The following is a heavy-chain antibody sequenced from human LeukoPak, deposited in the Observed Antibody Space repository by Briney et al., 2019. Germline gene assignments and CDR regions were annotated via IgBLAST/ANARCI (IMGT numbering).Heavy chain of an antibody. CDR3: VKDPRDTYGTNWFVS. CDR1: GFRFGNYA. CDR2: ISGTGGAT. J-gene: IGHJ5*01. Sequence: GGSLRLSCVASGFRFGNYAMSWVRQAPGKGLQWVSQISGTGGATWYAGFARDRFTISRDNSKKTLYLQMSGLRVEDTAMYYCVKDPRDTYGTNWFVSWGQGTLLIVSS. V-gene: IGHV3-23*01. D-gene: IGHD2-21*01.